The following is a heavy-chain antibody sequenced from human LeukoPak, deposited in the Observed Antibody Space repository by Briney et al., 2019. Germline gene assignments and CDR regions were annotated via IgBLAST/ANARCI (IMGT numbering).Heavy chain of an antibody. J-gene: IGHJ5*02. CDR1: GYTFTGYD. CDR3: ARGRGYCTNGVCYSKGFDP. D-gene: IGHD2-8*01. Sequence: ASVKVSCKASGYTFTGYDINWVRQATGQGLEWMGWMNPNSGNTGYAQKFQGRVTMTRNTSISTAYMELSSLRSEDTAVYYCARGRGYCTNGVCYSKGFDPWGQGTLVTVSS. CDR2: MNPNSGNT. V-gene: IGHV1-8*01.